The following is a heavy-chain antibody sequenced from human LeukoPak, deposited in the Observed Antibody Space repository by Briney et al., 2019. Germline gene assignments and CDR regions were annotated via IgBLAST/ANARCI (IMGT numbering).Heavy chain of an antibody. J-gene: IGHJ3*01. Sequence: SETLSLTCAVYGGSFSGYYWSWIRQPPRKGLEWIGSIYYSGSTYYNPSLKSRVTISVDTSKNQFSLKLSSVTAADTAVYYCARVTIFGVVIIAKFDAFDFWGQGTMVTVSS. CDR1: GGSFSGYY. CDR3: ARVTIFGVVIIAKFDAFDF. V-gene: IGHV4-34*01. CDR2: IYYSGST. D-gene: IGHD3-3*01.